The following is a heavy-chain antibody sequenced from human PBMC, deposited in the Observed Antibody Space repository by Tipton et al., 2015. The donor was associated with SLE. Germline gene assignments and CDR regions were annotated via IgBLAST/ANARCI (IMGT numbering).Heavy chain of an antibody. CDR3: ARCAESDELIYYDFWSGYSY. D-gene: IGHD3-3*01. CDR2: INPNSGGT. CDR1: GYTFTDYY. J-gene: IGHJ4*02. Sequence: QLVQSGPEVKKPGASVKVSCKASGYTFTDYYMHWVRQAPGQGLEWMGRINPNSGGTNYAQKFQGRVTMTRDTSINTVYMELSRLRSDDTAVYYCARCAESDELIYYDFWSGYSYWGQGTLVTVSS. V-gene: IGHV1-2*06.